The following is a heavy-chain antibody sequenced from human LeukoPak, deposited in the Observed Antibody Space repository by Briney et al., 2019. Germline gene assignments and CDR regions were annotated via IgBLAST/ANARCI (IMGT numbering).Heavy chain of an antibody. CDR1: GYTFTSYG. Sequence: ASVKVSCKASGYTFTSYGISWVRQAPGQGLEWMGWINPNSGGTNYAQKFQGRVTMTRDTSISTAYMELSRLRSDDTAVYYCAREWVVGVVPAAPDFDYWGQGTLVTVSS. J-gene: IGHJ4*02. D-gene: IGHD2-2*01. CDR2: INPNSGGT. V-gene: IGHV1-2*02. CDR3: AREWVVGVVPAAPDFDY.